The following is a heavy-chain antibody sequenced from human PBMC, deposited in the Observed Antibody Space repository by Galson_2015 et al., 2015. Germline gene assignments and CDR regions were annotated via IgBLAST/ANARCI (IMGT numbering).Heavy chain of an antibody. CDR2: IYSGGST. CDR1: GFTVSTNY. J-gene: IGHJ4*02. D-gene: IGHD3-9*01. Sequence: SLRLSCAASGFTVSTNYMTWVRQAPGKGLEWLSIIYSGGSTYYADSVKGRFAISRDNSKNTLDLQMNSLRAEDTAVYYCATVTKPLRYFDSWGQGILVTVSS. V-gene: IGHV3-53*01. CDR3: ATVTKPLRYFDS.